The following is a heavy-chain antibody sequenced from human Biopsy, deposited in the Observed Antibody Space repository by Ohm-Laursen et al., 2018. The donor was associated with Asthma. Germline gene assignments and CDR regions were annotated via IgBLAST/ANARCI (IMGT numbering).Heavy chain of an antibody. CDR1: GFTFSTYA. V-gene: IGHV3-30-3*01. J-gene: IGHJ4*02. D-gene: IGHD5-24*01. Sequence: SSLRLSCTASGFTFSTYAMHWVRQAPGKGLEWVAVISYDGSNKYYADSVKGRFTISRDNSKNTLYLQMNSLRGDDTAVYCCARDMNRDGWYFDYWGQGTLVTVSS. CDR3: ARDMNRDGWYFDY. CDR2: ISYDGSNK.